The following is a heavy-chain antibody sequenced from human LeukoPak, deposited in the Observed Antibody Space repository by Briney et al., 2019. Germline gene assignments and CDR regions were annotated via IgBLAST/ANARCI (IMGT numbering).Heavy chain of an antibody. Sequence: SETLSLTCAVYGGSFSGYYWSWIRQPPGKGLEWIGEINHSGSTNYNPSLKSRVTISVDTSKNQFSLKLSSVTAADTAVYYCARGRRITMIVVVITNYFDHWGQGTLVTVSS. CDR3: ARGRRITMIVVVITNYFDH. V-gene: IGHV4-34*01. D-gene: IGHD3-22*01. CDR2: INHSGST. CDR1: GGSFSGYY. J-gene: IGHJ4*02.